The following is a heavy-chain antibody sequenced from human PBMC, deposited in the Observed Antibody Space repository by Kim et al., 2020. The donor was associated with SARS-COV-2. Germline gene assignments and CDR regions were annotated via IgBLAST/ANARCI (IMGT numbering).Heavy chain of an antibody. CDR1: GFTFSDSA. CDR2: IRSKANSYAT. Sequence: GGSLRLSCAASGFTFSDSAMYWVRQASGKGLEWVGRIRSKANSYATAYAASVKGRFTISRDDSKNTAYLQMNSLKTEDTAIYYCTRVPPYSNSWWDAFDILGQGTMVTVSS. V-gene: IGHV3-73*01. J-gene: IGHJ3*02. D-gene: IGHD6-13*01. CDR3: TRVPPYSNSWWDAFDI.